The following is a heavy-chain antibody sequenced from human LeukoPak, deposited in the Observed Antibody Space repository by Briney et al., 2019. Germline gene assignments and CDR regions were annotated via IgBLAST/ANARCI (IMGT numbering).Heavy chain of an antibody. D-gene: IGHD3-16*02. V-gene: IGHV4-59*08. CDR1: GGPISSYY. CDR2: IYYSGST. CDR3: ARGLERFDYVWGSYRSPGAFDI. Sequence: SETLSLTCTVSGGPISSYYWSWIRQPPGKGLEWIGYIYYSGSTNYNPSLKSRVTISVDTSKNQFSLKLSSVTAADTAVYYCARGLERFDYVWGSYRSPGAFDIWGQGTMVTVSS. J-gene: IGHJ3*02.